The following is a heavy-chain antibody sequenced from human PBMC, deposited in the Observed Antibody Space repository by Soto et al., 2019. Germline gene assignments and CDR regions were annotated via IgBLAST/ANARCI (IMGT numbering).Heavy chain of an antibody. CDR3: ARTYGTGSLNWFDP. D-gene: IGHD3-10*01. Sequence: EVQLVESGGGLVQPGGSLRLSCAASGFIFSSYDMNWVRQAPGKGLEWVSYISSGSGNILYADSVKGRFTISRDNAKNSLYLQMISLRAEDTAVYYCARTYGTGSLNWFDPWGQGTLVTVSS. J-gene: IGHJ5*02. CDR1: GFIFSSYD. CDR2: ISSGSGNI. V-gene: IGHV3-48*04.